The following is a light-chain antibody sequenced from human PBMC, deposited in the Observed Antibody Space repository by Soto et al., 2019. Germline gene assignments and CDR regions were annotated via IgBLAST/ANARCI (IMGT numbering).Light chain of an antibody. CDR2: KAS. CDR1: QTISSW. V-gene: IGKV1-5*03. CDR3: QQVKTYPRT. J-gene: IGKJ4*01. Sequence: DIHMTQSPSTLSVSVIDIVTITCLASQTISSWLAWYQQKPGKAPKLLIYKASTLKSGVPSRFSGRKSGTQFTLTIDSLQPEDFATYYCQQVKTYPRTFGGGTKVDI.